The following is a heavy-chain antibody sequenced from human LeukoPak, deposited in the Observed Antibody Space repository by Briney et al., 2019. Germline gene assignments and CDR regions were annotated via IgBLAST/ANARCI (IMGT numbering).Heavy chain of an antibody. V-gene: IGHV4-34*01. Sequence: SETLSLTCAVYGGSFSGYYWSWIRQPPGKGLEWIGEINHSGSTNYNPSLKSRVTISVDTSKNQFSLKLSSVTAADTAVYYCARGRGYCSGGSCYYPAFLTGGRSDYWGQGTLATVSS. J-gene: IGHJ4*02. CDR2: INHSGST. CDR3: ARGRGYCSGGSCYYPAFLTGGRSDY. D-gene: IGHD2-15*01. CDR1: GGSFSGYY.